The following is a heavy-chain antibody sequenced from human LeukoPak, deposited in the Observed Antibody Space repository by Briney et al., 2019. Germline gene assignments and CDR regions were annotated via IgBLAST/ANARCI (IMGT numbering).Heavy chain of an antibody. V-gene: IGHV3-48*01. CDR1: GYTFSDYT. Sequence: PGGSLRLSCGASGYTFSDYTTNWVRQAPGKGPEWISYISSGGSVMHYADSVKGRFTISRDNVESSLYLQMNSLRVEDTAVYYCTRDLEYWGQGVLVTVSS. J-gene: IGHJ4*02. CDR3: TRDLEY. CDR2: ISSGGSVM.